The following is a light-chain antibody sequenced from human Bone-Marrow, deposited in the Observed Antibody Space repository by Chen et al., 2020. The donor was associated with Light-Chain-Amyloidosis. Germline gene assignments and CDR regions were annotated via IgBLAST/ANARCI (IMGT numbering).Light chain of an antibody. Sequence: DIQMTQSPSSLSASLGDRVTITCRASEDIRVYLNWYQQKPGKAPKLLIYFASNLEAWVPSRFSGSGSGTDFTLTISSLQPEDSATYYCQQSYSAWTFGQGTKVDIK. V-gene: IGKV1-39*01. CDR2: FAS. CDR1: EDIRVY. CDR3: QQSYSAWT. J-gene: IGKJ1*01.